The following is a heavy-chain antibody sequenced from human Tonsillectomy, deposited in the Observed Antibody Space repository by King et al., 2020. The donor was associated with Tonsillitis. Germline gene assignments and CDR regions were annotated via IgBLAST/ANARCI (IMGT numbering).Heavy chain of an antibody. Sequence: LQLVQSGAEVKKPGASVKVSCKASGYTFVNYYIHWVRQTPGQGLEWMGISNPGSGGTTYAQKFQGGVTMTRDTSTSTVYMELSSLRFDDTAVYYCARGRRIGGVGSAFDIWGQGTMVTVSS. D-gene: IGHD6-13*01. V-gene: IGHV1-46*01. CDR2: SNPGSGGT. J-gene: IGHJ3*02. CDR3: ARGRRIGGVGSAFDI. CDR1: GYTFVNYY.